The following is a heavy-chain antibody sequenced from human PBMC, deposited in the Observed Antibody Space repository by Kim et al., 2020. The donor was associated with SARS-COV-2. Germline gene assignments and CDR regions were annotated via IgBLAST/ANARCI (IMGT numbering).Heavy chain of an antibody. V-gene: IGHV4-31*02. Sequence: YNPYLKSRVTISVDTSKNQFSLKLSSVTAADTAVYYGAREERVGATKGDYWGQGTLVTVSS. D-gene: IGHD1-26*01. J-gene: IGHJ4*02. CDR3: AREERVGATKGDY.